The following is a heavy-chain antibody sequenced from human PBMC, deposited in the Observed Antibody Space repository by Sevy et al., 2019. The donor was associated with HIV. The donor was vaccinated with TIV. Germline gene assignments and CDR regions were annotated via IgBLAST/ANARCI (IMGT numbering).Heavy chain of an antibody. CDR2: ISQSGDTT. CDR1: VFSCNSYE. Sequence: GGALRLSCAASVFSCNSYERNWVRQAPGKGLEWVSSISQSGDTTYYSDSVKGRFTISRDNANNSLYLQMSSLRAEDTAVYYCARDLPPSATVVPHFDYWGQGTLVTVSS. D-gene: IGHD2-21*01. V-gene: IGHV3-48*03. CDR3: ARDLPPSATVVPHFDY. J-gene: IGHJ4*02.